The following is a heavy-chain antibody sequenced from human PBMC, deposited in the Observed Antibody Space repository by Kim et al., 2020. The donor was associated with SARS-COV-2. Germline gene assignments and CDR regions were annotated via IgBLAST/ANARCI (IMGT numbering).Heavy chain of an antibody. Sequence: DTGKARLTIARDNSKHTLYLQMNSLRAEDTAVYYCARDPSEELLSFDYWGQGTLVTVSS. J-gene: IGHJ4*02. CDR3: ARDPSEELLSFDY. D-gene: IGHD1-26*01. V-gene: IGHV3-30*07.